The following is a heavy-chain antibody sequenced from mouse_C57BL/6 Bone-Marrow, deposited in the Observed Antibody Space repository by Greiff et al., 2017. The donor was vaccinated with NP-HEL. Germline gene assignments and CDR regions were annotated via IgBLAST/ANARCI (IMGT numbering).Heavy chain of an antibody. V-gene: IGHV1-4*01. CDR3: ARTGNWDFDY. J-gene: IGHJ2*01. CDR2: INPSSGYT. D-gene: IGHD4-1*01. Sequence: QVQLKQSGAELARPGASVKMSCKASGYTFTSYTMHWVKQRPGQGLEWIGYINPSSGYTKYNQKFKDKATLTADKSSSTAYMQLSSLTSEDSAVYYCARTGNWDFDYWGQGTTLTVSS. CDR1: GYTFTSYT.